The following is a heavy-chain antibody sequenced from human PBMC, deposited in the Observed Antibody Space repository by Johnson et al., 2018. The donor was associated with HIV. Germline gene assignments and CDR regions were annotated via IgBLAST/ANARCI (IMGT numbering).Heavy chain of an antibody. V-gene: IGHV3-9*01. J-gene: IGHJ3*02. D-gene: IGHD6-13*01. CDR3: VKGIDSSSWYAFDI. Sequence: VQLVESGGGVVRPGGSLRLSCAASGFTFDDYAMHWVRQAPGKGLEWVSGISWNRGSIGYADSVKGRFTISRDNSKNTLYLQMNSLRAEDTAVYYCVKGIDSSSWYAFDIWGQGTMVTVSS. CDR1: GFTFDDYA. CDR2: ISWNRGSI.